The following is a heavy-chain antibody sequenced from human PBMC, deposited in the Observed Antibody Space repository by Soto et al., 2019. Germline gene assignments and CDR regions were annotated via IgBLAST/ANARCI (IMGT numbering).Heavy chain of an antibody. D-gene: IGHD6-25*01. J-gene: IGHJ3*02. Sequence: EVQLVESGGGLIQPGGSLRLSCAVSGFTVSNTYMSWVRQAPGKGLEWISVIYRGLATYYADSVKGRFTISRDDSRNTVYLQMNSLTTEDTAVYFCAIDRSDSSRADSFDIWCQGTMVTVSS. CDR3: AIDRSDSSRADSFDI. V-gene: IGHV3-53*01. CDR2: IYRGLAT. CDR1: GFTVSNTY.